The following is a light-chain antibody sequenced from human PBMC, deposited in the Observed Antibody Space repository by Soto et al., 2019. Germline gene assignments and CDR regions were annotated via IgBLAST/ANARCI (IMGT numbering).Light chain of an antibody. CDR3: QQRSNWPPKLT. CDR1: QSVSSY. V-gene: IGKV3-11*01. J-gene: IGKJ4*01. Sequence: EIVLTQSPATLSLSPGERATLSCRASQSVSSYLAWYQQKPGQAPRLLIYDASNRATGIPARFSGSGSGADFTLTISSLEPEDFAVYYCQQRSNWPPKLTFGGGTKV. CDR2: DAS.